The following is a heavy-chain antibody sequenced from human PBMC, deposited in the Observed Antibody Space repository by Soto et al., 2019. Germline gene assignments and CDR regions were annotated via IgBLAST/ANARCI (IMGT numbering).Heavy chain of an antibody. V-gene: IGHV1-46*01. J-gene: IGHJ4*02. CDR1: GYTFTNYY. Sequence: QVQLVQSGAEVKKPGASVKVSCKASGYTFTNYYIHWVRQAPGQGLEWMGMINPSGGSTSYTRRFQGRVTLTSDTSTSTVYMELSSRRSEDTAVYYCARESQSSGWSWFDYWGQGTLVTVSS. CDR2: INPSGGST. D-gene: IGHD6-19*01. CDR3: ARESQSSGWSWFDY.